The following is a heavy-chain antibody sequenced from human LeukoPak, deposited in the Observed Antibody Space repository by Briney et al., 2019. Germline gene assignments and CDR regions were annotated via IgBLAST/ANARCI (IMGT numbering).Heavy chain of an antibody. D-gene: IGHD3-3*01. J-gene: IGHJ4*02. CDR2: INHSGST. CDR3: ARGGLYYDFWSGYRAADY. CDR1: GGSFSGYY. V-gene: IGHV4-34*01. Sequence: SETLSLTCAVYGGSFSGYYWSWIRQPPGKGLEWIGEINHSGSTNYNPSLKSRVTISVDTSKNQFSLKLSSVTAADTAVYYCARGGLYYDFWSGYRAADYWGQGTLVTVSS.